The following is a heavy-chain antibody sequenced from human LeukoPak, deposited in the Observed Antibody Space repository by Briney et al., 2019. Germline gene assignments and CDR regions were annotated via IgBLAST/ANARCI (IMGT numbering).Heavy chain of an antibody. CDR1: GFTVRSTY. D-gene: IGHD3-16*01. J-gene: IGHJ6*03. CDR3: ARGRGAYYFYMDV. Sequence: QSGGSLRLSCAASGFTVRSTYMSWVRQAPGKGLEWVSVIYSGGSTYYSDSVKGRFTISRDNSKNTLFLQMNSLRAEDTAVYYCARGRGAYYFYMDVWGKGTTVTVSS. V-gene: IGHV3-53*01. CDR2: IYSGGST.